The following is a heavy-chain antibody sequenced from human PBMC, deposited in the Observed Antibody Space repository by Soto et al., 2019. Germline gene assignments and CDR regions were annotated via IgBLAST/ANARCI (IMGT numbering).Heavy chain of an antibody. Sequence: PSETLSLTCDVYGGSFSGYIWTWIRQTPGKGLQWIGQINHSGSANYNPSLKSRVNISVHTSKSQYSLELSSVTAADTAVYYCARGLISGSHYSGGWYYFDSWGQGTQVT. D-gene: IGHD1-26*01. J-gene: IGHJ4*02. CDR1: GGSFSGYI. CDR2: INHSGSA. V-gene: IGHV4-34*01. CDR3: ARGLISGSHYSGGWYYFDS.